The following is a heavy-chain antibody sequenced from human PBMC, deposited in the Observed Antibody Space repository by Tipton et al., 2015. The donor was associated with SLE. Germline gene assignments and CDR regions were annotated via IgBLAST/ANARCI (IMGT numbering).Heavy chain of an antibody. D-gene: IGHD7-27*01. CDR1: GFTFSNYA. CDR2: ISGSGGST. V-gene: IGHV3-23*01. Sequence: SLRLSCAASGFTFSNYAMSWVRQAPGKGLEWVSAISGSGGSTFYADSVKGRFTISRDNSQNTLFLQMNSLRAEDTAVYYCAKWVWGFDYWGQGALVTVSS. CDR3: AKWVWGFDY. J-gene: IGHJ4*02.